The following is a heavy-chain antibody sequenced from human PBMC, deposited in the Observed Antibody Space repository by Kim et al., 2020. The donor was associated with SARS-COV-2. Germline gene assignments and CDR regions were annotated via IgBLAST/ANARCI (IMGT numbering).Heavy chain of an antibody. V-gene: IGHV3-9*01. CDR2: ISWNSAAI. Sequence: GGSLRLSCAASGFTFSDYGMNWVRQAPGKGLEWVSGISWNSAAIDYADSVKGRFSISRDNAKNTLSLQMNSLRADDTALYYCVTGICTSGGCDSGVGYWG. CDR3: VTGICTSGGCDSGVGY. CDR1: GFTFSDYG. J-gene: IGHJ4*01. D-gene: IGHD2-8*01.